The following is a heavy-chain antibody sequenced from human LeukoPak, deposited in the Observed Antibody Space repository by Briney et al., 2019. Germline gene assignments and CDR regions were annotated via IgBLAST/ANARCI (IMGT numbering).Heavy chain of an antibody. CDR2: IYSGGST. D-gene: IGHD3-3*01. CDR1: GFTVSSNY. CDR3: ALHSGYDFWSGPLPYYFDY. V-gene: IGHV3-53*01. Sequence: GGSLRLSCAASGFTVSSNYMSWVRQAPGKGLEWVSVIYSGGSTYYADSVKGRFTISRDNSKNTLYLQMNSLRAEDTAVYYCALHSGYDFWSGPLPYYFDYWGQGTLVTVSS. J-gene: IGHJ4*02.